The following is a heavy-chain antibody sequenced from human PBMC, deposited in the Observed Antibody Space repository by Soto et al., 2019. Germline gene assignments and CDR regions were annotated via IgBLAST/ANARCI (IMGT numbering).Heavy chain of an antibody. Sequence: PGGSLRLSCAASGFTFSSYSMNWVRQAPGKGLEWVSYISSSSSYTNYADSVMGRFTISRDNAKNSLYLQMNSLRAEDTAVYYCARDLAGAGFDYWGQGXLVTVSS. CDR2: ISSSSSYT. CDR3: ARDLAGAGFDY. CDR1: GFTFSSYS. J-gene: IGHJ4*02. V-gene: IGHV3-21*05.